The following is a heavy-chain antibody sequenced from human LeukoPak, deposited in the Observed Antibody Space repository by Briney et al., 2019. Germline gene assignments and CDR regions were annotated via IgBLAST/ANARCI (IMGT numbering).Heavy chain of an antibody. V-gene: IGHV3-23*01. CDR3: ARALSQELIRYSQN. J-gene: IGHJ1*01. Sequence: PGGSLRLSCAASGFTFTTFWMAWVRQAPGKGPEWVSGISGSGGNSYYADSVKGRFTISRDNSKNTLYLQMNSLRADDTAVYYCARALSQELIRYSQNWGQGTLVSVSS. D-gene: IGHD1-1*01. CDR2: ISGSGGNS. CDR1: GFTFTTFW.